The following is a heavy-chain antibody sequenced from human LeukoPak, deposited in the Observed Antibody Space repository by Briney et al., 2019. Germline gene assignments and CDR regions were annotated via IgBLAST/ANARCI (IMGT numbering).Heavy chain of an antibody. J-gene: IGHJ6*02. Sequence: GSLRLSCAASGFTFSSYWMHWVRQAPGKGLEWVANINQDGSEKYYVDSVRGRFTISRDNAKNSLYLQMSNLRAEDTAVYFCARGGGLDVWGQGATVTVSS. D-gene: IGHD3-16*01. CDR1: GFTFSSYW. CDR3: ARGGGLDV. CDR2: INQDGSEK. V-gene: IGHV3-7*03.